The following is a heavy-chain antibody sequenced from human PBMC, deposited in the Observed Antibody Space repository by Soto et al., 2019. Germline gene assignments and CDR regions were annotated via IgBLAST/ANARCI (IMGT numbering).Heavy chain of an antibody. Sequence: PGGSLRLSCAASGFTFSSYAMHWVRQAPGKGLEWVAVISYDGSNKYYADSVKGRFTISRDNSKNTLYLQMNSLRAEDTAVYYCAREGGFGELFSYYYGMDVWGQGTTVTVSS. CDR3: AREGGFGELFSYYYGMDV. D-gene: IGHD3-10*01. V-gene: IGHV3-30-3*01. J-gene: IGHJ6*02. CDR2: ISYDGSNK. CDR1: GFTFSSYA.